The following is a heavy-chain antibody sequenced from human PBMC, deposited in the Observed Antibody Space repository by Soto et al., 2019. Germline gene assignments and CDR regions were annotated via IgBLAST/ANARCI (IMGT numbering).Heavy chain of an antibody. V-gene: IGHV4-61*01. D-gene: IGHD3-22*01. CDR1: CGSVSSGSYY. CDR2: IYYSGST. J-gene: IGHJ6*02. Sequence: PSETLSLTCTGSCGSVSSGSYYWSWIRQPPGKGLEWIGYIYYSGSTNYNPSLKSRVTISVDTSKNQFSLKLSSVTAADTAVYYCARLTINYYDSSGYSSSSYYYYGMDVWGQGTTVTVSS. CDR3: ARLTINYYDSSGYSSSSYYYYGMDV.